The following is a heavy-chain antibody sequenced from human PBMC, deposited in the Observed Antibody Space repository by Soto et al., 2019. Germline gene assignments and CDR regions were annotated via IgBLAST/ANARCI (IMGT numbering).Heavy chain of an antibody. V-gene: IGHV1-8*01. D-gene: IGHD6-19*01. Sequence: QVQLVQSGAEVKQPGASVKVSCKASGYPFTTYDISWVRQDAGQGLEWMGWINLNSGHTDYAQRFQGRVTITRNTSITTAYMELTSLSSEDTAVYYCARGRGWRDYWGQGTLVTVSS. CDR1: GYPFTTYD. J-gene: IGHJ4*02. CDR2: INLNSGHT. CDR3: ARGRGWRDY.